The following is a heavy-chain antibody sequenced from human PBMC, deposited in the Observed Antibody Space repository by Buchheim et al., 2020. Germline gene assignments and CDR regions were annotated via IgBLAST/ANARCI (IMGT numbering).Heavy chain of an antibody. J-gene: IGHJ6*02. CDR2: ISYDGSNK. CDR1: GFTFSSYG. CDR3: AKEQGYYGSGSYHLYYYYGMDV. D-gene: IGHD3-10*01. V-gene: IGHV3-30*18. Sequence: QVQLVESGGGVVQPGRSLRLSCAASGFTFSSYGMHWVRQAPGKGLEWVAVISYDGSNKYYADSVKGRFTISRDTSKNTLYLQMNSLRAEDTAVYYCAKEQGYYGSGSYHLYYYYGMDVWGQGTT.